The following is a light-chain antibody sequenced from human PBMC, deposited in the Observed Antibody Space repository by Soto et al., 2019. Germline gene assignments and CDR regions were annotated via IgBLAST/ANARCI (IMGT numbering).Light chain of an antibody. V-gene: IGKV3-20*01. CDR3: QQYEAVVT. J-gene: IGKJ1*01. CDR2: GAS. Sequence: EIVLTQSPVTLSLSPWERATLSCRASQSLTNNYFAWYQQKPGRALRLLIDGASTRATGIPDRFSGSGSGTDFTLTISRLEPEDVAVYYCQQYEAVVTFGQGTKVDIK. CDR1: QSLTNNY.